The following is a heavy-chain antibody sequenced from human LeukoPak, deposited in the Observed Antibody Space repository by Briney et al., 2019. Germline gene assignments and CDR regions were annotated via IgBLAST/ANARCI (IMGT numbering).Heavy chain of an antibody. CDR1: GYTFTSYG. J-gene: IGHJ4*02. D-gene: IGHD6-19*01. CDR2: IRAYNGNT. V-gene: IGHV1-18*04. Sequence: ASVKVSCKASGYTFTSYGISWVRQAPGQGLEWMGWIRAYNGNTNYAQKLQGRVTMTTDTSTNTAYMELRSLRSDDTAVYYWARDLFPSSGWYYFDYWGQGTLVTVSS. CDR3: ARDLFPSSGWYYFDY.